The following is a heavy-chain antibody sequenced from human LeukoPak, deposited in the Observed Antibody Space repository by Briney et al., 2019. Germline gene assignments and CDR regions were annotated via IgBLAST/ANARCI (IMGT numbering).Heavy chain of an antibody. CDR1: GFTFSSYG. V-gene: IGHV3-30*02. Sequence: PGGSLRLSCAASGFTFSSYGMHWVRQAPGKGLEWVAFIRYDGSNKYYADSVKGRFTIPRDNSKNTLYLQMNSLRAEDTAVYYCAKDCGGSCYSSAFDIWGQGTMVTVSS. J-gene: IGHJ3*02. CDR3: AKDCGGSCYSSAFDI. D-gene: IGHD2-15*01. CDR2: IRYDGSNK.